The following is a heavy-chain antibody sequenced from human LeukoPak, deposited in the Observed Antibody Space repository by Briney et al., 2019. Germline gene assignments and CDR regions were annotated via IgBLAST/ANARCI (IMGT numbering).Heavy chain of an antibody. CDR1: GFTFDDYA. CDR2: ISWNSGSI. CDR3: AKDYDCSGGSCYAFDI. Sequence: PGRSLRLSCAASGFTFDDYAMHWVRQAPGKGLEWVSGISWNSGSIDYADSVKGRFTISRDNAKNSLYLQMNSLRAEDMALYYCAKDYDCSGGSCYAFDIWGQGTMVTVSS. D-gene: IGHD2-15*01. J-gene: IGHJ3*02. V-gene: IGHV3-9*03.